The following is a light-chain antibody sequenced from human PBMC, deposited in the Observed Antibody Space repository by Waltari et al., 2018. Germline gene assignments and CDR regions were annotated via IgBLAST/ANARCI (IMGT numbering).Light chain of an antibody. CDR3: MQGTHWLWT. J-gene: IGKJ1*01. V-gene: IGKV2-30*01. CDR1: QSLVSSNGDTF. Sequence: DVVITHSPLSLLVTLGQQASIPCRSSQSLVSSNGDTFLNWFHQRPGQSPRRLIYEVSKRDSGVPDRFSCSGSGTDFTLKISRVEAEDVGIYYCMQGTHWLWTFGQGTKVEIK. CDR2: EVS.